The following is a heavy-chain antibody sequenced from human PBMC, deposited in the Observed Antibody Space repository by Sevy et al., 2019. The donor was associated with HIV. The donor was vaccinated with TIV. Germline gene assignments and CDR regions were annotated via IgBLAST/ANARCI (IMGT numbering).Heavy chain of an antibody. V-gene: IGHV4-59*01. CDR1: GGSISSYY. D-gene: IGHD6-6*01. J-gene: IGHJ4*02. CDR3: ARAVHSSSSPHFDY. CDR2: IYYGGST. Sequence: SETLSLTCTVSGGSISSYYWSWIRQPPGKGLEWIGYIYYGGSTNYNPSLKSRVTISVDTSKNQFSLKLSSVTAADTAVYYCARAVHSSSSPHFDYWGQGTLVTVSS.